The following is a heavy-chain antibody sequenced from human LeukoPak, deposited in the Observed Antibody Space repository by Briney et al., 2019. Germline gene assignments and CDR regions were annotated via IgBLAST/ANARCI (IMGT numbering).Heavy chain of an antibody. J-gene: IGHJ4*02. Sequence: ASVKVSCKASGYTFTSYGISWVRQAPGQGLEWMGRINPNSGGTNYAQKFQGRVTMTRDTSISTAYMELSRLRSDDTAVYYCARAGGSSGWYVFDYWGQGTLVTVSS. CDR1: GYTFTSYG. V-gene: IGHV1-2*06. CDR2: INPNSGGT. D-gene: IGHD6-19*01. CDR3: ARAGGSSGWYVFDY.